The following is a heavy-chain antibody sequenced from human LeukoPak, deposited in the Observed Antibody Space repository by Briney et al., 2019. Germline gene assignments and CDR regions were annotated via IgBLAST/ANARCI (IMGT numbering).Heavy chain of an antibody. Sequence: GGSPRLSCAASGFTFSSYSMNWVRQAPGKGLEWVSSISSSSSYIYYADSVKGRFTISRDNAKNSLYLQMNSLRAEDTAMFYCARLLGDSTIYDLWDQGTLVTVSS. CDR1: GFTFSSYS. V-gene: IGHV3-21*01. J-gene: IGHJ5*02. CDR3: ARLLGDSTIYDL. D-gene: IGHD3-16*01. CDR2: ISSSSSYI.